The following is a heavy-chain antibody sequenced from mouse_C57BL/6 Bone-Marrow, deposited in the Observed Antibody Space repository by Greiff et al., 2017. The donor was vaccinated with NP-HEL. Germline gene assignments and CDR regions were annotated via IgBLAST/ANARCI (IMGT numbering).Heavy chain of an antibody. D-gene: IGHD2-3*01. CDR2: IDPSDSYT. V-gene: IGHV1-50*01. Sequence: QVQLQQPGAELVKPGASVKLSCKASGYTFTSYWMQWVKQRPGQGLEWIGEIDPSDSYTNYNQKFKGKATLTVDTSSSTAYMQLSSLTSEDSAVYYCARERCDGYCVGYFDVWGTGTTVTVSS. CDR3: ARERCDGYCVGYFDV. J-gene: IGHJ1*03. CDR1: GYTFTSYW.